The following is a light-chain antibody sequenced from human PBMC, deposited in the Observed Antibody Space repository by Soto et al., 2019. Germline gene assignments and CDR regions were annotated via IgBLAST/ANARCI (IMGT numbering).Light chain of an antibody. CDR1: QSVSRN. J-gene: IGKJ4*01. Sequence: EVVLTQSPATLSVSPGDRATLSCRASQSVSRNLAWYQQKPGQAPRLLIYGASTRATGVPARFSGSGSATEFTLSISSLQSEDFAVYYCQQYSNWPPLTFGGGTKVEIK. CDR2: GAS. V-gene: IGKV3-15*01. CDR3: QQYSNWPPLT.